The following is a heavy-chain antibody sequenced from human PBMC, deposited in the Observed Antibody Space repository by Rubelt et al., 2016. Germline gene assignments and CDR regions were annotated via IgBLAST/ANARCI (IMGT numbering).Heavy chain of an antibody. V-gene: IGHV4-34*01. Sequence: QVQLQQWGAGLLKPSETLSLTCAVYGGSFSGYYWSWIRQPPGKGLEWIGEINHSGSTNYNPSIKSRVTMSEDRSQNQFSLKLSSVPVADTAVYYCARGRTGSSSWLGRDYYGMDVWGQGTTVTVSS. CDR1: GGSFSGYY. CDR3: ARGRTGSSSWLGRDYYGMDV. CDR2: INHSGST. J-gene: IGHJ6*02. D-gene: IGHD6-13*01.